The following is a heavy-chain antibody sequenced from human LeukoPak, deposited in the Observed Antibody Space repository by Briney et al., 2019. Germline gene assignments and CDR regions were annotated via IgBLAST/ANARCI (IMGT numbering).Heavy chain of an antibody. CDR1: GYTFTSYG. CDR2: IIPIFGTA. V-gene: IGHV1-69*13. J-gene: IGHJ5*02. Sequence: GASVKVSCKASGYTFTSYGISWVRQAPGQGLEWMGGIIPIFGTANYAQKFQGRVTITADESTSTAYMELSSLRSEDTAVYYCARGVDGIPPRNWFDPWGQGTLVTVSS. D-gene: IGHD1-26*01. CDR3: ARGVDGIPPRNWFDP.